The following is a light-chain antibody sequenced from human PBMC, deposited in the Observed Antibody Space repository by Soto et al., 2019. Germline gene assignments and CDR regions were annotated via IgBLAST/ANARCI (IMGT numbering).Light chain of an antibody. CDR1: QSVSNNY. J-gene: IGKJ5*01. V-gene: IGKV3-20*01. CDR2: GAS. Sequence: EIVLTQSPGTLSLSPGERATLSCRASQSVSNNYLAWYQQKPGQAPRLLIYGASNRATGIPDRFSGSGSGTDFTLTISSLQSEDFAVYYCQQYNSWPPRITFGQGTRLEIK. CDR3: QQYNSWPPRIT.